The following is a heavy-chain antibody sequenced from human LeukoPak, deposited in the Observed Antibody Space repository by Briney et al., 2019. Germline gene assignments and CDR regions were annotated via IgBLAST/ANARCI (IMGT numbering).Heavy chain of an antibody. Sequence: GGSLRLSCAASGFTFSSYAMSWVRQAPGRGLEWASGIDSVGSTYYADSVKGRFTISRDNSKNTLYLQMNSLRAEDTAVYYCAKGNHYDISGTWSYFWHWGQGTLVTVSS. V-gene: IGHV3-23*01. CDR3: AKGNHYDISGTWSYFWH. CDR1: GFTFSSYA. J-gene: IGHJ1*01. CDR2: IDSVGST. D-gene: IGHD3-22*01.